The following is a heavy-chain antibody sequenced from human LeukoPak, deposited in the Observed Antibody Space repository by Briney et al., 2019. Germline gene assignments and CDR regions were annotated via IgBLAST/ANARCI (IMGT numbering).Heavy chain of an antibody. V-gene: IGHV1-8*01. Sequence: ASVKVFCKASGYTFTSYDINWVRQATGQGLEWMGWLNPNSGNTGYAQKFQGRVTITWNTSISTAYMELSSLRSEDTAVYYCARGRAARPWRHGSNWFDPWGQGTLVTVSS. D-gene: IGHD6-6*01. CDR3: ARGRAARPWRHGSNWFDP. CDR1: GYTFTSYD. J-gene: IGHJ5*02. CDR2: LNPNSGNT.